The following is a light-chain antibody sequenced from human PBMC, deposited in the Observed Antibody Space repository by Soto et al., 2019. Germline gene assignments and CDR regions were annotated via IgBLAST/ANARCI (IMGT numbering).Light chain of an antibody. CDR1: SGHSSYA. Sequence: QAVVTQSPSASAFLGASVKLTCTLSSGHSSYAIAWHQQQPEKGPRYLMKLNSDGSHSKGDGIPDRFSGSSSGAERYLTISSLQSEDEADYYCQTWGTGIHVVFGGGTKLTVL. CDR2: LNSDGSH. CDR3: QTWGTGIHVV. V-gene: IGLV4-69*01. J-gene: IGLJ2*01.